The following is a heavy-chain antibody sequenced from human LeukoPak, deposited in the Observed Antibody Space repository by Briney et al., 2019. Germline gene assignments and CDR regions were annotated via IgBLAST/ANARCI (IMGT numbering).Heavy chain of an antibody. CDR1: GFTFSSYA. J-gene: IGHJ5*02. V-gene: IGHV3-23*01. CDR3: AKGYGTTGTASSNWFDP. CDR2: ITGSGGST. Sequence: GGSLRLSCAASGFTFSSYAMTWVRQAPGRGLEWVSAITGSGGSTYYADSVKGRFTISRDNSKNTLYLQMNSLRVEDTAVYYCAKGYGTTGTASSNWFDPWGQGTLVTVSS. D-gene: IGHD1-1*01.